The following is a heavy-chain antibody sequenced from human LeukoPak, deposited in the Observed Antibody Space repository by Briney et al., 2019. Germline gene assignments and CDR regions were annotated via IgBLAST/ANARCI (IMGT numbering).Heavy chain of an antibody. CDR3: ARDRGCSSTSCLPYYYYYYMDV. V-gene: IGHV1-69*01. CDR2: IIPIFGTA. D-gene: IGHD2-2*01. J-gene: IGHJ6*03. Sequence: ASVKVSCKASGGTFSSYAISWVRQAPGQGLEWMGGIIPIFGTANYAQKFQGRVTITADESTSTAYMELSSLRSEDTAVYYCARDRGCSSTSCLPYYYYYYMDVWGKGTTVTVSS. CDR1: GGTFSSYA.